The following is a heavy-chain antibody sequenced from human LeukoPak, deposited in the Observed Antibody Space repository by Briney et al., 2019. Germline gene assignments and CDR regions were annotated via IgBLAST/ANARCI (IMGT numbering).Heavy chain of an antibody. D-gene: IGHD2/OR15-2a*01. CDR2: ISSSSTTK. J-gene: IGHJ4*02. V-gene: IGHV3-48*02. Sequence: PGGSLRLSCAASGFTFRSYSMNWVRQAPGKGLEWVSVISSSSTTKYYADSVKGRFTISRDSAKNTLYLQMNRLRDDDTAVYYCFSLFLLDYWGQGTLVTVSS. CDR3: FSLFLLDY. CDR1: GFTFRSYS.